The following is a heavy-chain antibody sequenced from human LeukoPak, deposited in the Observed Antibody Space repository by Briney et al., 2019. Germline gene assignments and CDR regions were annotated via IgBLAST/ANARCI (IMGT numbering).Heavy chain of an antibody. CDR3: ARDPGYCSGGSCHYYYMDV. D-gene: IGHD2-15*01. CDR1: GYTFTGYY. J-gene: IGHJ6*03. Sequence: ASVKVSCKASGYTFTGYYMHWVRQAPGQGLEWMGWINPNSGGTNYAQKFQGRVTMTRDTSISTAYMELSRLRSDDTAVYYYARDPGYCSGGSCHYYYMDVWGKGTTVTVSS. CDR2: INPNSGGT. V-gene: IGHV1-2*02.